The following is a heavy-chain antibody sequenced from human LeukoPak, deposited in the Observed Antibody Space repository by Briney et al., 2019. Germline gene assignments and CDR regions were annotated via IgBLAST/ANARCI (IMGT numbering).Heavy chain of an antibody. CDR2: IGSSGGST. Sequence: GGSLRLSCAASGXTFSGYAVHWVRQGPGKGLEWVSGIGSSGGSTYYADSVKGRFTISRDNSKTTLFLQMSSLGAEDTAVYYCAKTYCTTTSCYNWFDPWGQGTLVTVSS. J-gene: IGHJ5*02. CDR3: AKTYCTTTSCYNWFDP. CDR1: GXTFSGYA. V-gene: IGHV3-23*01. D-gene: IGHD2-2*01.